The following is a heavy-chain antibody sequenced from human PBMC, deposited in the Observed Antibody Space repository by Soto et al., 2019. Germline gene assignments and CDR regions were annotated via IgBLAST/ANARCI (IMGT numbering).Heavy chain of an antibody. CDR3: ARGHSTDCSNGVCSFFYNHEMDV. V-gene: IGHV1-2*04. CDR1: GYSFTDYH. CDR2: INPKSGGT. D-gene: IGHD2-8*01. Sequence: SVKVWCKASGYSFTDYHIHWVRQAPGQGLEWLGRINPKSGGTSTAQKFQGWVTMTRDRSISTVYMELTRLRSDDTAVYFCARGHSTDCSNGVCSFFYNHEMDVWGQGTPGTVSS. J-gene: IGHJ6*02.